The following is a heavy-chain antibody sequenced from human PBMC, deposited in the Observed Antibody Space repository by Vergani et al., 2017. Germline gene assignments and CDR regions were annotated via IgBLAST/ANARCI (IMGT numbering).Heavy chain of an antibody. D-gene: IGHD3-22*01. J-gene: IGHJ4*02. CDR1: GFTFSSYA. V-gene: IGHV3-30-3*02. CDR3: AKRARMVITHFDY. Sequence: QVQLVESGGGVVQPGRSLRLSCAASGFTFSSYAMHWVRQAPGKGLEWVAVISYDGSNKYYADSVKGRFTISRDNSKNTLYLQMNSLRAEDTAVYYCAKRARMVITHFDYWGQGTLVTVSS. CDR2: ISYDGSNK.